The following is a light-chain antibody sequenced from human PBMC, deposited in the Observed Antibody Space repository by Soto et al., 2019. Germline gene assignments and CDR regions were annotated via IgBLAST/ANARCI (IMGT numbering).Light chain of an antibody. J-gene: IGKJ1*01. CDR2: AAS. CDR3: QQSYNVPRT. Sequence: DIQMTQSASSLSASLGDRVTITWGASQSITTYLNWYQQKPGKAPKLLIYAASTSQSGVPSRFTGSGSGTDFNLTITSLQIEDFATYFCQQSYNVPRTFGQGTKVDIK. CDR1: QSITTY. V-gene: IGKV1-39*01.